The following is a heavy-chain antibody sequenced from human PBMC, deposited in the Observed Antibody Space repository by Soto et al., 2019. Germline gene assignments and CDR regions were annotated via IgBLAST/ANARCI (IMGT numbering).Heavy chain of an antibody. CDR3: ARGPMVRGVIIAPFDY. CDR2: IYYSGST. Sequence: SETLSLTCTVSGGSISSSSYYWGWIRQPPGKGLEWIGSIYYSGSTYYNPSLKSRVTISVDTSKNQFSLKLGSVTAADTVVYYCARGPMVRGVIIAPFDYWGQGTLVTVSS. D-gene: IGHD3-10*01. CDR1: GGSISSSSYY. V-gene: IGHV4-39*01. J-gene: IGHJ4*02.